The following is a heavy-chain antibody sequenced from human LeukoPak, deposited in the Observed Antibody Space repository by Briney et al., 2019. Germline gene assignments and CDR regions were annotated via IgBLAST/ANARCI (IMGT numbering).Heavy chain of an antibody. V-gene: IGHV1-18*01. CDR2: ISPYNGNT. J-gene: IGHJ4*02. CDR3: ARAGPGSGWYFDY. Sequence: ASVKVSCKASGYDFTSVGITWVRRAPGQGVEWRGWISPYNGNTRYAQKFQGRVAMTTDTSTTTAYMELRGLRFNDTAVYYCARAGPGSGWYFDYWGQGTLVTVSS. CDR1: GYDFTSVG. D-gene: IGHD6-19*01.